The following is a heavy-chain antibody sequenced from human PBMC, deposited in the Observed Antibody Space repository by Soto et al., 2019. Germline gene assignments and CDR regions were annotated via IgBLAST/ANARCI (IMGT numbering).Heavy chain of an antibody. CDR2: IYATGTT. J-gene: IGHJ5*02. CDR1: GASISGFY. Sequence: SETLSLTCTVSGASISGFYWSWIRKSAGTGLGWIGRIYATGTTDYNPSLKSRVMMSVDTSKKQFSLKLRSVTAADTAVYYCVRDGTKTLRDWFDPWGQGISVTVSS. V-gene: IGHV4-4*07. CDR3: VRDGTKTLRDWFDP. D-gene: IGHD1-1*01.